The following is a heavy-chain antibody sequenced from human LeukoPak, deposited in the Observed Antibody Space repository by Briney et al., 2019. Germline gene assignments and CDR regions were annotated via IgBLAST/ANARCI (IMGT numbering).Heavy chain of an antibody. J-gene: IGHJ4*02. CDR1: GFSFSAAW. D-gene: IGHD2/OR15-2a*01. CDR2: ISGSGGST. CDR3: AKGQNRVDY. Sequence: PGGSLRLSCEASGFSFSAAWMTWVRQAPGKGLEWVSAISGSGGSTYYADSVKGRFTISRDNSKNTLYLQMNSLRAEDTAVYYCAKGQNRVDYWGQGTLVTVSS. V-gene: IGHV3-23*01.